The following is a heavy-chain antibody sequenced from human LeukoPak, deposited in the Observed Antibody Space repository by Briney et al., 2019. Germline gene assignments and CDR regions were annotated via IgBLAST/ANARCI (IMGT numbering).Heavy chain of an antibody. D-gene: IGHD3-3*01. Sequence: SVKVSCKASGGTFSSYAISWVRQAPGQGLEWMGRIIPILGIANYAQKFQGRVTITADKSTSTAYMELSSLRSDDTAVYYCARTTYYDFWSGYYWGQRTLVTVSS. CDR1: GGTFSSYA. CDR2: IIPILGIA. CDR3: ARTTYYDFWSGYY. J-gene: IGHJ4*02. V-gene: IGHV1-69*04.